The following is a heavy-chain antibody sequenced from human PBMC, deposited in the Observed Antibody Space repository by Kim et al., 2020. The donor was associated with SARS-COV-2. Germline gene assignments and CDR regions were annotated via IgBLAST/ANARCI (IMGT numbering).Heavy chain of an antibody. V-gene: IGHV4-39*02. D-gene: IGHD4-17*01. J-gene: IGHJ4*02. CDR3: ARDTHATVTTYFDY. Sequence: NPSLKSRVTISVDTSKNQFSLKLSSVTAADTAVYYCARDTHATVTTYFDYWGQGTLVTVSS.